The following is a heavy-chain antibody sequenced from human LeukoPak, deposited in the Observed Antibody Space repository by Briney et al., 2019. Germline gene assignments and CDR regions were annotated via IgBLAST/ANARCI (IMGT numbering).Heavy chain of an antibody. CDR3: ARDFALVGASDAFDI. J-gene: IGHJ3*02. D-gene: IGHD1-26*01. Sequence: SETLSLTCTVSGGSISSYYWSWIRQPAGKGLEWIGRIYTSGSTNYNPSLKSRVTMSVDTSKNQFSLKLSSVTAADTAVYYCARDFALVGASDAFDIWGQGTMVTVSS. CDR1: GGSISSYY. CDR2: IYTSGST. V-gene: IGHV4-4*07.